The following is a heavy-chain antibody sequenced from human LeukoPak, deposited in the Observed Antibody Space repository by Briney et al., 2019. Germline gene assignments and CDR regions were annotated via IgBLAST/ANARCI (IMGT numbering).Heavy chain of an antibody. V-gene: IGHV1-2*04. J-gene: IGHJ6*02. Sequence: GASVKVSCKASGYTFTGYYMHWVRQAPGQGLEWMGWINPNSGGTNYAQKFQGWVTMTRDTSISTAYMELSRLRSDDTAVYYCARESIVVPAAISYLYYYGMDVWGQGTTVTVSS. CDR2: INPNSGGT. D-gene: IGHD2-2*02. CDR3: ARESIVVPAAISYLYYYGMDV. CDR1: GYTFTGYY.